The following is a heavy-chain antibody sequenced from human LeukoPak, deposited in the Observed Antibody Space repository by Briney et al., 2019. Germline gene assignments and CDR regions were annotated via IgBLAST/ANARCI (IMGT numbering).Heavy chain of an antibody. CDR1: GFTFSSYE. CDR2: ISCTGGTI. Sequence: GGSLRLSCGASGFTFSSYEMNWVLQAPGKGLVGVLYISCTGGTIYYADSVKGRFTISRDNAKNSLYLQMNRLRAEDTAVYYCARDADYYDSSGYFDWGQGTLVTVSS. J-gene: IGHJ4*02. V-gene: IGHV3-48*03. D-gene: IGHD3-22*01. CDR3: ARDADYYDSSGYFD.